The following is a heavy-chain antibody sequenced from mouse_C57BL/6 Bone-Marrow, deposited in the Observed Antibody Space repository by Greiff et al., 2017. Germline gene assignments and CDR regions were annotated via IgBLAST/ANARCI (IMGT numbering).Heavy chain of an antibody. V-gene: IGHV1-50*01. D-gene: IGHD2-1*01. J-gene: IGHJ4*01. CDR2: IDPSDSYT. Sequence: QVQLQQPGAELVKPGASVKLSCKASGYTFTSYWMQWVQRRPGQGLEWIGEIDPSDSYTNYNQKFKGKAPLTVDTSSSTAYMQLSSLTSEDSAVYYCARGIYYGNYDYAMDYWGQGTSVTVSS. CDR1: GYTFTSYW. CDR3: ARGIYYGNYDYAMDY.